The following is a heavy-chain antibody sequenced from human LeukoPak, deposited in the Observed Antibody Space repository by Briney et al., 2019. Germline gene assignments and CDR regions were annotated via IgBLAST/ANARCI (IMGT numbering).Heavy chain of an antibody. D-gene: IGHD3-10*01. CDR1: GFTFSSYA. J-gene: IGHJ4*02. V-gene: IGHV3-30-3*01. Sequence: GGSLRLSCAASGFTFSSYAMHWVRQAPGKGLEWVAVISYDGSNKYYADSVKGRFTISRDNSKNTLYLQMNSLRAEDTAVYYCARDKDLWFGELLTYYFDYWGQGTLVTVSS. CDR3: ARDKDLWFGELLTYYFDY. CDR2: ISYDGSNK.